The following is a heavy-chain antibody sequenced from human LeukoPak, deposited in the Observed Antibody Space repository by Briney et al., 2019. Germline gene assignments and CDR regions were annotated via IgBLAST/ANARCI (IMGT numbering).Heavy chain of an antibody. Sequence: GGSLRLSCAASGFTFNNYAMNWVRQAPGKGLEWVSGLGGSGGSINYADSVKGRFTISRDNSKNTLYLQMNSLRAEDTAVYWCAKGVDGYCSSDSCYAYDCWGQGTLVTVSS. D-gene: IGHD2-2*01. CDR3: AKGVDGYCSSDSCYAYDC. J-gene: IGHJ4*02. CDR2: LGGSGGSI. V-gene: IGHV3-23*01. CDR1: GFTFNNYA.